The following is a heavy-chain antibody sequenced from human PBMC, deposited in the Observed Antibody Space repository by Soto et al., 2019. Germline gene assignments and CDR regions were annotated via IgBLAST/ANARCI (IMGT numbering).Heavy chain of an antibody. J-gene: IGHJ6*02. Sequence: PGGSLRLSCVVSGGSFSDFYMSWIRKAPGKGLEWVSHISTDSSNTKYGDSVKGRFTVSRDNAKRSLYLQMNSLRVEDTGIYYCANYGMDVWGQGTTVTVSS. CDR3: ANYGMDV. V-gene: IGHV3-11*06. CDR1: GGSFSDFY. CDR2: ISTDSSNT.